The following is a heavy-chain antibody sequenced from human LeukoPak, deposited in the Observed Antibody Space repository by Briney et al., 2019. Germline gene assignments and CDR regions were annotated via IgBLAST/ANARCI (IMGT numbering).Heavy chain of an antibody. CDR1: GGTFSSYA. CDR2: IIPIFGTA. D-gene: IGHD2-21*02. V-gene: IGHV1-69*13. CDR3: ARPAQLGLAYCGGDCSFYYYYGMDV. J-gene: IGHJ6*02. Sequence: ASVKVSCKASGGTFSSYAISWVRQAPGQGLEWMGGIIPIFGTANYAQKFQGRVTITADESTSTAYMELSSLRSEDTAVYYCARPAQLGLAYCGGDCSFYYYYGMDVWGQGTTVTVSS.